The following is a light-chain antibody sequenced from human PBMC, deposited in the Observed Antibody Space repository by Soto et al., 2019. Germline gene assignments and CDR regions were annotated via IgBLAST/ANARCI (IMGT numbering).Light chain of an antibody. CDR2: AAS. V-gene: IGKV3-20*01. Sequence: EIVLTQSPATLSLSPGERATLSCRASRSFASSYLAWYQHKPGQAPRLLIYAASSRATGIPDRFIGSGSGADFTLTVSRLEPDDSAVYSCHDYDSSPPSTFGQGTKLEIK. CDR1: RSFASSY. CDR3: HDYDSSPPST. J-gene: IGKJ2*01.